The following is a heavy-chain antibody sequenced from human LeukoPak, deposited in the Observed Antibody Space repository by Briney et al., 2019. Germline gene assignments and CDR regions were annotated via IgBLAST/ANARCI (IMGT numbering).Heavy chain of an antibody. J-gene: IGHJ3*02. Sequence: SETLSLTCTVSGGSISSYYWSWIRQPPGKGLEWVGYIYYSGSTNYNPSLKSRVTISVDTSKNQFSLKLSSVTAADTAVYYCARGVLWSAFDIWGQGTMATVSS. V-gene: IGHV4-59*01. D-gene: IGHD2-21*01. CDR1: GGSISSYY. CDR3: ARGVLWSAFDI. CDR2: IYYSGST.